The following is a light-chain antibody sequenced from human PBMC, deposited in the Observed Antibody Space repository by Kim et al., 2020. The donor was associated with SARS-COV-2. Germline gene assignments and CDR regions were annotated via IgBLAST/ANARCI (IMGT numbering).Light chain of an antibody. CDR3: QQYYSTPYT. J-gene: IGKJ2*01. CDR2: WAS. V-gene: IGKV4-1*01. CDR1: QSVFYSTNNKNY. Sequence: DIVMTQSPDSLAVSLGERATINCKSSQSVFYSTNNKNYLAWYQQKPGQPPKLLIYWASTRESGVPDRFSGSGSGTDFSLAISSLQVEDVAFYYCQQYYSTPYTFGQGTKLEIK.